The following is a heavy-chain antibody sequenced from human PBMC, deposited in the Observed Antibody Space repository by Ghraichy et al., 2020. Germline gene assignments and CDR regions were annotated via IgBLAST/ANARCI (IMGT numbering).Heavy chain of an antibody. Sequence: GGSLRLSCAASGFSFSSYDMHWVRQITGKGLEWVSGIGTAGDTNYAGSVKGRLTISRENAKNFLYLQMNGLRAGDTAVYYCTRGGQRNRGRADGLDLWGQGTTVIVSS. CDR3: TRGGQRNRGRADGLDL. V-gene: IGHV3-13*01. CDR1: GFSFSSYD. D-gene: IGHD3-10*01. J-gene: IGHJ6*02. CDR2: IGTAGDT.